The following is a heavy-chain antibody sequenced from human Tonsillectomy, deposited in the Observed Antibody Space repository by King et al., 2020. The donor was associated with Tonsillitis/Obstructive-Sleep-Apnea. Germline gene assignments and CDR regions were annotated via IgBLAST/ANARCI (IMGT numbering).Heavy chain of an antibody. Sequence: QLVQSGAEVKKPGESLKISCKDSGYSFSSKWIAWVRQMPGKGLEWMGIIYPRDSEIRYSPSFQGQVTISAERSISTAYLQWSSLKASDTATYYCARIFNGNDDYWGQGTLVTVSS. CDR1: GYSFSSKW. CDR3: ARIFNGNDDY. V-gene: IGHV5-51*01. J-gene: IGHJ4*02. D-gene: IGHD2-8*01. CDR2: IYPRDSEI.